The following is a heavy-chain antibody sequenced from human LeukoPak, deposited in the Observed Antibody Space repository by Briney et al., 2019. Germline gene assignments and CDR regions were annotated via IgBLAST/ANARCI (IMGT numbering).Heavy chain of an antibody. D-gene: IGHD2-15*01. J-gene: IGHJ3*01. CDR2: IYLDDSDT. V-gene: IGHV5-51*01. Sequence: GESLKISCKSSGYRFTSYWIGWVRQMPGKGLEWVGIIYLDDSDTRYSPSFQGQVTISADKSISTAYLQWSSLKASDTAVYYCAHGYCSGANCYDAIDVWGQGTMVTVSS. CDR3: AHGYCSGANCYDAIDV. CDR1: GYRFTSYW.